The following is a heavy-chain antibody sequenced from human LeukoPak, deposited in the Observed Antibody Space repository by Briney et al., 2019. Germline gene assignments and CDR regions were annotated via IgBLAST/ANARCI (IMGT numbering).Heavy chain of an antibody. CDR2: ISSSSSYI. J-gene: IGHJ4*02. CDR1: GFTFSSYS. Sequence: GGSLRLSCAASGFTFSSYSMNWVRQAPGKGLEWVSFISSSSSYIYYADSVKGRFTISRDNAKNSLYLQMNSLRAEDTAVYYCARDPRDIVVVPAAIREGDYWGQGTLVTVSS. V-gene: IGHV3-21*01. D-gene: IGHD2-2*02. CDR3: ARDPRDIVVVPAAIREGDY.